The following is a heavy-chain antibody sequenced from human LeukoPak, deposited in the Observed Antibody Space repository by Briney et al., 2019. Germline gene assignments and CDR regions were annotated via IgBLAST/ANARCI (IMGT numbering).Heavy chain of an antibody. CDR3: ARVGGNSLDY. Sequence: QTGGSLRLSCAASGFTFSAYSMTWVRQAPGKGLEWVSLIASNGGNTYYADSVKGRFTVSRDNSKNTLYLQMNSLRAEDTAVYYCARVGGNSLDYWGQGTLVTVSS. CDR1: GFTFSAYS. CDR2: IASNGGNT. J-gene: IGHJ4*02. V-gene: IGHV3-23*01. D-gene: IGHD4-23*01.